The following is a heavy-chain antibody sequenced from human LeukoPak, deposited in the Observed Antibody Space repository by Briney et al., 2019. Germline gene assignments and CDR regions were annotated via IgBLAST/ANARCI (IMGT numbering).Heavy chain of an antibody. Sequence: ASVKVSCKAYGYTFTNYGISWVRQAPGQGLEWMGIINPSGGSTSYAQKFQGRVTMTRDTSTSTVYMELSSLRSEDTAVYYCARNPHGSGSYRYYFDYWGQGTLVTVSS. V-gene: IGHV1-46*01. CDR1: GYTFTNYG. D-gene: IGHD3-10*01. J-gene: IGHJ4*02. CDR2: INPSGGST. CDR3: ARNPHGSGSYRYYFDY.